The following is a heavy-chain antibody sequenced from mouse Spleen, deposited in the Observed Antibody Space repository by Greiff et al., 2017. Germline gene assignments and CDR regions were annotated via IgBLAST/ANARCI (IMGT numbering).Heavy chain of an antibody. J-gene: IGHJ3*01. V-gene: IGHV5-9-3*01. D-gene: IGHD1-1*01. Sequence: DVHLVESGGGLVKPGGSLKLSCAASGFTFSSYAMSWVRQTPEKRLEWVATISSGGSYTYYPDSVKGRFTISRDNAKNTLYLQMSSLRSEDTAMYYCARHHYYGSSGYWGQGTLVTVSA. CDR1: GFTFSSYA. CDR3: ARHHYYGSSGY. CDR2: ISSGGSYT.